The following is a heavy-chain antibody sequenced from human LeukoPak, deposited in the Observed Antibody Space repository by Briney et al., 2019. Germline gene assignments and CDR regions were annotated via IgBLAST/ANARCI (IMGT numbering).Heavy chain of an antibody. J-gene: IGHJ6*04. V-gene: IGHV3-43*01. CDR2: ITWDGGST. CDR3: AELGITMIGGV. Sequence: GGSLRLSCAASGFTFDDYTTHWVRQAPGQGLEWVSLITWDGGSTYYADSVKGRFTISRDNAKNSLYLQMNSLRAEDTAVYYCAELGITMIGGVWGKGTTVTISS. D-gene: IGHD3-10*02. CDR1: GFTFDDYT.